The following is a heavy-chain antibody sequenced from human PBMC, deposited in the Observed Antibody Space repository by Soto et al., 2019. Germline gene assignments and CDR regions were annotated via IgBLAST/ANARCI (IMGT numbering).Heavy chain of an antibody. Sequence: LSLTCTVSGGSISSDDYYWSWIRQAPGRGLEWIGYIHSSGSIYYNPSLKSRATMSIDTAGNQFSLKVSSVTVADTALYYCARDLDGLHDDTSGPFPRPGWGQGTLVTVSS. J-gene: IGHJ1*01. V-gene: IGHV4-30-4*01. CDR3: ARDLDGLHDDTSGPFPRPG. D-gene: IGHD3-22*01. CDR2: IHSSGSI. CDR1: GGSISSDDYY.